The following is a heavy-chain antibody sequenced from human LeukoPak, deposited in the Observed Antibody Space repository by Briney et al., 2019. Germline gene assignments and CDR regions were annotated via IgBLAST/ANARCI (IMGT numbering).Heavy chain of an antibody. CDR1: GYTFTSYG. Sequence: ASVKVSCKASGYTFTSYGISWVRQAPGQGLEWMVWISAYNGNTNYAQKLQGRVTMTTNTSTSTAYMELRSLRSDDTAVYYCARAVDTAMMGNFDPWGQGTLVTVSS. J-gene: IGHJ5*02. V-gene: IGHV1-18*01. D-gene: IGHD5-18*01. CDR2: ISAYNGNT. CDR3: ARAVDTAMMGNFDP.